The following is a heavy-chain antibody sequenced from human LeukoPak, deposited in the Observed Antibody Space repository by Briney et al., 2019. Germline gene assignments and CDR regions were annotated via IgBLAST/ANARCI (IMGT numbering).Heavy chain of an antibody. CDR3: ARESSSGSFYNY. D-gene: IGHD1-26*01. V-gene: IGHV4-59*01. Sequence: PSETLSLTCTVSGGSINYYYWMWFRQPPGKGLEWMGNFYYSGGTHYNPSLKSRVTMLVDTSKNQFSLKLTAVTAADTAVYYCARESSSGSFYNYWGQGTLVTVSS. CDR1: GGSINYYY. CDR2: FYYSGGT. J-gene: IGHJ4*02.